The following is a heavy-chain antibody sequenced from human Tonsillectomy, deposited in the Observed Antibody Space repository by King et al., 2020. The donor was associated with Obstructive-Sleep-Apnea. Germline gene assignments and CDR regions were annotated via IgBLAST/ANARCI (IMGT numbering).Heavy chain of an antibody. V-gene: IGHV4-59*08. CDR3: ARRGSSFGWYLYAN. Sequence: QLQLQESGPGLVKPSETLSLTCTVSDGSISGYYWTWIRQPPGKGLEWIGYVSYSGFTNYNPSLKSRVAMSVDTSKNQFSLKLSSVTAADTAVYFCARRGSSFGWYLYANWGQGTLVTVSS. J-gene: IGHJ1*01. CDR2: VSYSGFT. D-gene: IGHD6-19*01. CDR1: DGSISGYY.